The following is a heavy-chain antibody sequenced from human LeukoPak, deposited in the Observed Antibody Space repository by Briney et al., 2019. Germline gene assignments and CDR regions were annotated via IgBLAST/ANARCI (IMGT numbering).Heavy chain of an antibody. J-gene: IGHJ4*02. D-gene: IGHD3-3*01. CDR2: IYYSGST. Sequence: PSETLSLTCTVSGGSISSSSYYWGWIRQPPGKGLEWIGSIYYSGSTYYNPSLKSRVTISVDTSKNQFSLKLSSVTAADTAVYYCARLAYYDFWSGYYRWGQGTLVTVSS. CDR1: GGSISSSSYY. CDR3: ARLAYYDFWSGYYR. V-gene: IGHV4-39*01.